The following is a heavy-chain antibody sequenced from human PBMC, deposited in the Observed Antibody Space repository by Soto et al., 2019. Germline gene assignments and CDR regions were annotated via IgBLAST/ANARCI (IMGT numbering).Heavy chain of an antibody. Sequence: SVKVSCKASGYTFTSYAISWVRQAPGQGLEWMGGIIPIFGTANYAQKFQGRVTITADESTSTAYMELSSLRSEDTAVYYCARAYYYDSSGYSGHAFDIWGQGTMVTVSS. V-gene: IGHV1-69*13. CDR2: IIPIFGTA. CDR1: GYTFTSYA. CDR3: ARAYYYDSSGYSGHAFDI. D-gene: IGHD3-22*01. J-gene: IGHJ3*02.